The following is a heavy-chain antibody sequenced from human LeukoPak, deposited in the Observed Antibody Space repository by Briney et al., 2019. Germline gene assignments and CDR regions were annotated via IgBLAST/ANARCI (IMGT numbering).Heavy chain of an antibody. CDR1: GFTFSSYA. Sequence: PGGSLRLSCAASGFTFSSYAMSWVRQAPGKGLEWVSAISGSGGSTYYADSVKGRFTISRDNSKNTLYLQMNSLRAEDTAVYYCARESSRWELQLRSAFDIWGQGTMVTVSS. J-gene: IGHJ3*02. CDR3: ARESSRWELQLRSAFDI. CDR2: ISGSGGST. D-gene: IGHD1-26*01. V-gene: IGHV3-23*01.